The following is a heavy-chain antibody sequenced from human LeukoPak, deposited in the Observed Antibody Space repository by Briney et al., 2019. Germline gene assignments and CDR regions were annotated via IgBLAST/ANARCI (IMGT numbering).Heavy chain of an antibody. J-gene: IGHJ6*03. D-gene: IGHD2-2*01. CDR1: GYTFTSYG. CDR3: ARFGYCSSTSCFKHYYYMDV. Sequence: ASVKVPFKASGYTFTSYGISWVRQAPGQGLEGMGWISAYNGNTNYAQKLQGRVTMTTDTSTSTAYMELRSLRSDDTAVYYCARFGYCSSTSCFKHYYYMDVWGKGTTVTISS. V-gene: IGHV1-18*01. CDR2: ISAYNGNT.